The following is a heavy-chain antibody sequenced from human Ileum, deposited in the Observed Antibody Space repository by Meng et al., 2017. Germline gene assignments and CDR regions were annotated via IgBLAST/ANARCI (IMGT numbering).Heavy chain of an antibody. J-gene: IGHJ3*02. CDR2: ISSSGSTI. D-gene: IGHD4-17*01. V-gene: IGHV3-11*04. CDR1: GFTFSDYY. Sequence: QVQWWVSGGGLVKPGGSRRLSCEDSGFTFSDYYMSWIRQAPGKGLEWVSYISSSGSTIYYADSVKGRFTISRDNAKNSLYLQMNSLRAEDTAVYYCARSTVTTYAFDIWGQGTMVTVSS. CDR3: ARSTVTTYAFDI.